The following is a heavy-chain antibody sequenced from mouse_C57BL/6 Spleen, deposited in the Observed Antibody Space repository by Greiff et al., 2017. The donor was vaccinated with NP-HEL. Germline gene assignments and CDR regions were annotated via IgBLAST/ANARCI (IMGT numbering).Heavy chain of an antibody. J-gene: IGHJ3*01. D-gene: IGHD2-5*01. CDR3: ARSYSKGFAY. CDR2: IDPSDSYT. Sequence: QVQLQQPGAELVMPGASVKLSCKASGYTFTSYWMHWVKQRPGQGLEWIGEIDPSDSYTNYNQKFKGKSTLTVAKSSSTAYMQLSSLTAEDSAVYYCARSYSKGFAYWGQGTLVTVSA. CDR1: GYTFTSYW. V-gene: IGHV1-69*01.